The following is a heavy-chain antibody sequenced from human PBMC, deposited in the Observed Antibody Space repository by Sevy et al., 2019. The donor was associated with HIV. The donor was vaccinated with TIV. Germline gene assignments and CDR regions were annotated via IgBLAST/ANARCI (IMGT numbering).Heavy chain of an antibody. CDR1: GYTFTSYG. J-gene: IGHJ3*02. CDR3: ARTRLIFGVLTSDAFDI. D-gene: IGHD3-3*01. CDR2: ISAYNCNT. Sequence: ASVKVSCKASGYTFTSYGISWVRQAPGQVLEWIGWISAYNCNTNYAQKLQGRVTMTTDTSTSTAYMERRSLRSDDTAVYYCARTRLIFGVLTSDAFDIWGQGTMVTVSS. V-gene: IGHV1-18*01.